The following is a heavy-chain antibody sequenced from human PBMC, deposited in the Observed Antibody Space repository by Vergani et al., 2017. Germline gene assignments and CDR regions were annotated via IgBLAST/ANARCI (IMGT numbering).Heavy chain of an antibody. CDR3: AKQVWFGELLSDPFMDV. CDR1: GFTFSSYA. D-gene: IGHD3-10*01. V-gene: IGHV3-30-3*02. J-gene: IGHJ4*02. CDR2: ISYDGSNK. Sequence: QVQLVESGGGVVQPGRSLRLSCAASGFTFSSYAMHWVRQAPGKGLEWVAVISYDGSNKYYADSVKGRFTISRDNSKNTLYLQMNSLRAEDTAVYYCAKQVWFGELLSDPFMDVWGQGTLVTVSS.